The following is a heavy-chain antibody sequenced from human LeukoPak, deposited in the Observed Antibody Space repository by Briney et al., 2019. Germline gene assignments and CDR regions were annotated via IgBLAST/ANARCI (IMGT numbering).Heavy chain of an antibody. CDR3: AKDPRGGGNSYYFDY. D-gene: IGHD4-23*01. Sequence: PGGSLILSCAASGFTFSSYAMSWVRQAPGKGLEWVSAISGSGGSTYYADSVKGRFTISRDNSKNTLYLQMNSLRAEDTAVYYCAKDPRGGGNSYYFDYWGQGTLVTVSS. CDR1: GFTFSSYA. J-gene: IGHJ4*02. V-gene: IGHV3-23*01. CDR2: ISGSGGST.